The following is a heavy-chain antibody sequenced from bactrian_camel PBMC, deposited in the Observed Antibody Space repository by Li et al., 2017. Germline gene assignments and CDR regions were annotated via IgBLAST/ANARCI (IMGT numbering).Heavy chain of an antibody. CDR2: ISTDGST. V-gene: IGHV3S63*01. CDR1: AVSFARSH. D-gene: IGHD3*01. Sequence: HVQLVESGGGSVQAGGSLRLSCIGDAVSFARSHMGWYRQEAEIGNECELVSSISTDGSTDYADSVKGRFTISRDNAKNAVTLQMNNLKSEDTAQYYCASHGNVWEYKFWGQGTQVTVS. J-gene: IGHJ4*01. CDR3: ASHGNVWEYKF.